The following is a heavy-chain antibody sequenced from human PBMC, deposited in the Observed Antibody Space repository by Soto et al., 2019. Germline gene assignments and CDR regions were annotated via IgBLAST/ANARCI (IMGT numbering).Heavy chain of an antibody. D-gene: IGHD2-2*01. V-gene: IGHV1-18*01. J-gene: IGHJ6*02. Sequence: ASVKVSCKASGYTFTSYGISWVRQAPGQGLEWMGWVSAYNGNTNYAQKLQGRVTMTTDTSTSTAYMELRSLRSDDTAVYYCARVVVVPAAMGGPYYYYYGMDVWGQGTTVTVSS. CDR2: VSAYNGNT. CDR1: GYTFTSYG. CDR3: ARVVVVPAAMGGPYYYYYGMDV.